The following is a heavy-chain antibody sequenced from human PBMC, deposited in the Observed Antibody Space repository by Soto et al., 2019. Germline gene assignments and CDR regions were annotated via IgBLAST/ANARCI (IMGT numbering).Heavy chain of an antibody. CDR1: GYTFTRYG. J-gene: IGHJ3*02. Sequence: ASVKVSCKSSGYTFTRYGIHWVRQAPGQRLEWMGWVNAGTGDTKYSQKFQGRVTMTRDTSATTAYMELSSLRSEDTAVYFCARDNCSSGTCYFNAFDIWGQGTMVTVSS. D-gene: IGHD2-15*01. CDR3: ARDNCSSGTCYFNAFDI. V-gene: IGHV1-3*01. CDR2: VNAGTGDT.